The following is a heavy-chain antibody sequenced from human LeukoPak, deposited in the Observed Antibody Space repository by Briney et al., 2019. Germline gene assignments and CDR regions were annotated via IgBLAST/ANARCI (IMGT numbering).Heavy chain of an antibody. D-gene: IGHD1-1*01. V-gene: IGHV3-7*01. Sequence: PGGSLRLSCAASGFTFSSYWMSWVRQAPGKGLEWVANIKQDGSEKYYVDSVKGRFTISRDNAKNSLYLQMNSLRAEDTAVYYCARDPQVPRVYYMDVWGKGTTVTVSS. CDR3: ARDPQVPRVYYMDV. CDR2: IKQDGSEK. CDR1: GFTFSSYW. J-gene: IGHJ6*03.